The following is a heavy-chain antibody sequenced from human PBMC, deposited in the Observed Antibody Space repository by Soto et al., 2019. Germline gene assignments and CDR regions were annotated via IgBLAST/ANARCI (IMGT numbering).Heavy chain of an antibody. Sequence: GTLRLSCAASGLTFSSSVMSWVRQAPGKGLEWVSTVSGSGGTIYYADSVKGRFTISRDNSKNTLYLQMNSLRVEDTAIFYCATLSTIVGAEDFDHWGPGTLVTVSS. D-gene: IGHD1-26*01. V-gene: IGHV3-23*01. CDR2: VSGSGGTI. CDR3: ATLSTIVGAEDFDH. J-gene: IGHJ4*02. CDR1: GLTFSSSV.